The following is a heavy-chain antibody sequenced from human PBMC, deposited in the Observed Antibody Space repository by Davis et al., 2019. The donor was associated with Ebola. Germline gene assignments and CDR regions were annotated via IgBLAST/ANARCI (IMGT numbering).Heavy chain of an antibody. V-gene: IGHV3-30*04. Sequence: PGGSLRLSCAASGFTFSSYAMHWVRQAPGKGLEWVAVISYDGSNKYYADSVKGRFTISRDNSKNTLYLQMNSLRAEDTAVYYCARSNVVTMVRGAFDYWGQGTLVTVSS. CDR3: ARSNVVTMVRGAFDY. CDR2: ISYDGSNK. D-gene: IGHD3-10*01. CDR1: GFTFSSYA. J-gene: IGHJ4*02.